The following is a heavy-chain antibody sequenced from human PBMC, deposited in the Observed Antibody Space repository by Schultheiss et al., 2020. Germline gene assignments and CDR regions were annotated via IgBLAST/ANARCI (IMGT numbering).Heavy chain of an antibody. Sequence: SETLSLTCAVSGGSISSSNWWSWVRQPPGKGLEWIGEIYHSGSTNYNPSLKSRVTISVDTSKNQFSLKLSSVTAADTAVYYCARLTPRNYYYYGMDVWGLGTTVTVSS. CDR1: GGSISSSNW. J-gene: IGHJ6*02. V-gene: IGHV4-4*02. CDR3: ARLTPRNYYYYGMDV. D-gene: IGHD4/OR15-4a*01. CDR2: IYHSGST.